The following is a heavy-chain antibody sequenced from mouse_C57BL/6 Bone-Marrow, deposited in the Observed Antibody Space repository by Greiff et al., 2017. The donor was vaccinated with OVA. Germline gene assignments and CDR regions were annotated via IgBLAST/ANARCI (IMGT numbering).Heavy chain of an antibody. CDR2: IWSGGST. V-gene: IGHV2-2*01. CDR1: GFSLTSYG. Sequence: VQVVESGPGLVQPSQSLSITCTVSGFSLTSYGVHWVRQSPGKGLEWLGVIWSGGSTDYNAAFISRLSISKDNSKSQVFFKMNSLQADDTAIYYCARIGAPAYWGQGTLVTVSA. J-gene: IGHJ3*01. CDR3: ARIGAPAY.